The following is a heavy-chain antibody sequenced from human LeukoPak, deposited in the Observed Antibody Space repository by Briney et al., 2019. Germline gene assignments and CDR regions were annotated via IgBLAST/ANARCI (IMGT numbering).Heavy chain of an antibody. CDR1: GYTFTSYG. CDR2: ISAYNDDT. CDR3: ARDLVSVYDFWSGSPSAFDI. D-gene: IGHD3-3*01. Sequence: GASVKVSCKASGYTFTSYGITWVRQAPGQGLAWMGWISAYNDDTTYAQKLRGRVTMTTDTSTSTAYMELRSLRSDDTAVYYCARDLVSVYDFWSGSPSAFDIWGQGTMVTVSS. V-gene: IGHV1-18*01. J-gene: IGHJ3*02.